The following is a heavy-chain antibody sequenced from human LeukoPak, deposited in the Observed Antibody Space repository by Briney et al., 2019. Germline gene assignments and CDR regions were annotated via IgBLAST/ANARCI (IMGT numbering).Heavy chain of an antibody. J-gene: IGHJ4*02. CDR2: IYTSGST. CDR1: GGSISSGSYY. D-gene: IGHD3-9*01. CDR3: ARGTYVYDILTGYLYYFDY. Sequence: PSETLSLTCTVSGGSISSGSYYWSWIRQPAGKGLEWIGRIYTSGSTNYNPSLKSRVTISVDTSKNQFSLKLSSVTAADTAVYYCARGTYVYDILTGYLYYFDYWGQGTLVTVSS. V-gene: IGHV4-61*02.